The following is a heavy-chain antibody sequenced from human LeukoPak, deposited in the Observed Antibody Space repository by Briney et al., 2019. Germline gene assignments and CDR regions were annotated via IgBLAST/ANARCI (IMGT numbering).Heavy chain of an antibody. V-gene: IGHV3-23*01. D-gene: IGHD3-22*01. J-gene: IGHJ4*02. Sequence: GGSLRLSCAASGFTFISYAMSWVRQAPGKGLEWVSAISGSGGSTYYADSVKGRFTISRDNSKNTLYLQMNSLRAEDTAVYYWAKTGDYYDRDDYWGQGTLVTVSS. CDR2: ISGSGGST. CDR1: GFTFISYA. CDR3: AKTGDYYDRDDY.